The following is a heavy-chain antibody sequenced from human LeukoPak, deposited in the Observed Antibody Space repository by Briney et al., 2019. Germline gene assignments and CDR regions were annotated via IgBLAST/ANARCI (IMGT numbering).Heavy chain of an antibody. CDR1: GGSISNSY. CDR2: MHYSGGT. Sequence: SETLSLTCTVSGGSISNSYCGWIRQPPGKGLEWIGSMHYSGGTRYNPSLNSRVTISVDTSQNQFSLKLSSVTAADTAVYYCARDAYYYDSSGYDAFDIWGQGTMVTVSS. V-gene: IGHV4-39*07. CDR3: ARDAYYYDSSGYDAFDI. D-gene: IGHD3-22*01. J-gene: IGHJ3*02.